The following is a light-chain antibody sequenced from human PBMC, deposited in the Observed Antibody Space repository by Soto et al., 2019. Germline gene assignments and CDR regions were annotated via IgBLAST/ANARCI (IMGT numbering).Light chain of an antibody. V-gene: IGKV1-39*01. J-gene: IGKJ1*01. CDR3: QQSYSTPWT. Sequence: DIQMTQSPSSLSASVGDRVTITCRASQSISNHLNWYQQKPGKVPKLVIYAASSLQSGVPSRLSGSASGTDFTLTISSLQPEDFATYYCQQSYSTPWTFGQGTKVEIK. CDR2: AAS. CDR1: QSISNH.